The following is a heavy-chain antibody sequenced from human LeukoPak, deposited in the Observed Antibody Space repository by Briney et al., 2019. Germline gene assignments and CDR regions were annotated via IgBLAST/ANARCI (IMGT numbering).Heavy chain of an antibody. CDR3: VKGGSSSAWYPYYFDY. Sequence: GGSLRLSCSASGFTFSSCAMYWVRQAPGKGLEYFSAISNSGGSAYYADSVKGRFTISRDNSKNTLYLQMSSLRAEDTAVYSCVKGGSSSAWYPYYFDYWGQGTLVTVSS. J-gene: IGHJ4*02. CDR2: ISNSGGSA. V-gene: IGHV3-64D*09. CDR1: GFTFSSCA. D-gene: IGHD6-19*01.